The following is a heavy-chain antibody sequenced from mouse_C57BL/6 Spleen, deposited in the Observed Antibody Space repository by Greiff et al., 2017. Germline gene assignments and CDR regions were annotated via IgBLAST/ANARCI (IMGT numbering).Heavy chain of an antibody. CDR1: GFTFSSYA. CDR2: ISDGGSYT. D-gene: IGHD2-4*01. V-gene: IGHV5-4*01. J-gene: IGHJ2*01. Sequence: EVQLVESGGGLVKPGGSLKLSCAASGFTFSSYAMSWVRQTPEKRLEWVATISDGGSYTYYPDNVKGRFTISRDNAKNNLYLQMSHLKSEDTAMYYCARGGMITTYFDYWGQGTTLTVSS. CDR3: ARGGMITTYFDY.